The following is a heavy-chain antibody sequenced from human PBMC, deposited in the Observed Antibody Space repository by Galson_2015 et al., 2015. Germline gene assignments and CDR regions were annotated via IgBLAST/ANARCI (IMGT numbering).Heavy chain of an antibody. CDR3: ARMGGSGSYYVFDP. V-gene: IGHV2-70*01. J-gene: IGHJ5*02. Sequence: PALVKPTQTLTLTCTFSGFSLSTSGMCVSWIRQPPGKALEWLALIDWDDDKYYSTSLKTRLTISKDTYKNQVVLTMTNMDPVDTATYYCARMGGSGSYYVFDPWGQGTLVTVSS. D-gene: IGHD1-26*01. CDR1: GFSLSTSGMC. CDR2: IDWDDDK.